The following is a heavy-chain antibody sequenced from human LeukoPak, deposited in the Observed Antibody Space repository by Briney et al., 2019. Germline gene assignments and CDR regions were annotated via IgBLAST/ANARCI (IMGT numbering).Heavy chain of an antibody. J-gene: IGHJ4*02. CDR1: GAAISSGSSY. Sequence: SETLSLTCTVSGAAISSGSSYWGWIRQPPGKGLECIATIYYSGSTYNNPSLKSRVTISVDTSKNQFSLKLSSVTAADTAVYYCARGYYDYVWGSYRQYYFDYWGQGTLVTVSS. V-gene: IGHV4-39*07. CDR3: ARGYYDYVWGSYRQYYFDY. D-gene: IGHD3-16*02. CDR2: IYYSGST.